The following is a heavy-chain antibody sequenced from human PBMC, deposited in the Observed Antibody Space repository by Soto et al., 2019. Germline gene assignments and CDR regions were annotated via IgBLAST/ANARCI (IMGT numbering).Heavy chain of an antibody. J-gene: IGHJ6*02. CDR3: ARSPYTTGHHYGMDV. Sequence: GGSLRLSCAASGFSFSLYGMQWVRQAPGKGLEWVAVIWYDGSNKYYADSVKGRFTISRDNSKNTLYLQMNSLRAEDTAVYYCARSPYTTGHHYGMDVWGQGTTVTVSS. D-gene: IGHD2-8*01. CDR1: GFSFSLYG. V-gene: IGHV3-33*01. CDR2: IWYDGSNK.